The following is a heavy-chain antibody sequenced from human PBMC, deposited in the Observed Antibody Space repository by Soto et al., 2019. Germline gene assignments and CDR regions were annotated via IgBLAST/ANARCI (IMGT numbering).Heavy chain of an antibody. CDR2: ISAYNGNT. CDR1: GYTFTSYG. D-gene: IGHD5-18*01. J-gene: IGHJ4*02. Sequence: QVQLVQSGAEVKKPGASVKVSCKASGYTFTSYGISWVRQAPGQGLEWMGWISAYNGNTNHAQKLQGRVTITTDTSTNTAYMELRNLRSDDTAVYYCARAALGYSYDELDYWGQGTLVTVSS. CDR3: ARAALGYSYDELDY. V-gene: IGHV1-18*01.